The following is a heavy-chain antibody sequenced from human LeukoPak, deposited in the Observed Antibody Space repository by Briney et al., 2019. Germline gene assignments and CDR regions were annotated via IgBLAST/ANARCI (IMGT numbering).Heavy chain of an antibody. CDR1: GASISNKF. D-gene: IGHD2-8*01. CDR3: ARDTNLRDSFDI. CDR2: ISYTGTT. Sequence: SETLSLTCNASGASISNKFWSWIRHPPGKGLEWIGYISYTGTTNYNPSLQSRVTISVDTSKNQLSLRATSMTAADTAVYYCARDTNLRDSFDIWGQGTMVTVSS. J-gene: IGHJ3*02. V-gene: IGHV4-59*01.